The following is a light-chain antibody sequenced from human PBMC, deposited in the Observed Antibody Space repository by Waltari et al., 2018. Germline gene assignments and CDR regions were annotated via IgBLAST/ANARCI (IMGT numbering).Light chain of an antibody. Sequence: QSALTQPRSVSGSPGQSVTISCTGTISDVGGHNYVSWYQQHPGKAPKFMIYDVNKRPSGVPDRFSGSKSGNTASLTISGLQGEDEADYYCYSYAGSSSFVFGTGTEIIVL. J-gene: IGLJ1*01. V-gene: IGLV2-11*01. CDR1: ISDVGGHNY. CDR2: DVN. CDR3: YSYAGSSSFV.